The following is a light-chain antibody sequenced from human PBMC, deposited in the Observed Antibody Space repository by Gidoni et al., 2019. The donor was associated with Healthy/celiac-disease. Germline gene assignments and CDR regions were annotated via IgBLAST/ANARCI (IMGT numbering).Light chain of an antibody. CDR3: MQALQTPRT. V-gene: IGKV2-28*01. Sequence: DIVMTQSPLSLPVNPGEPASISCRSSQSLLHSNGYNYLYWYLKKPGQSPQLLIYLGSNRASGVPDMFSCSGSGTYFTLKISRVEAEDVGVYYCMQALQTPRTFGQGTKVEIK. J-gene: IGKJ1*01. CDR1: QSLLHSNGYNY. CDR2: LGS.